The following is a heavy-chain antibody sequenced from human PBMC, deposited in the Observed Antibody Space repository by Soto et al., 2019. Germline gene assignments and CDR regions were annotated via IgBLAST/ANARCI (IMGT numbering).Heavy chain of an antibody. CDR1: GFSFSTYS. Sequence: GGSLRLSCAASGFSFSTYSMNWVRQAPGKGLEWVYAISSRGDTYYSDSLKVRFTISRDNAKNSVSLQMDSLRAEDGAVYYCAREEAAWPLAYGLDVWGQGTTVTVSS. J-gene: IGHJ6*02. CDR2: ISSRGDT. D-gene: IGHD2-15*01. V-gene: IGHV3-21*01. CDR3: AREEAAWPLAYGLDV.